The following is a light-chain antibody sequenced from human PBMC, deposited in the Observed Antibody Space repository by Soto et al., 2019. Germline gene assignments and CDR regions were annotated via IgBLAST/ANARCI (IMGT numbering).Light chain of an antibody. CDR2: EVS. J-gene: IGLJ2*01. Sequence: ALTQPASVSGSPGQSIAISCTGTSSDVGSYNLVSWYQHHPGKAPKLMIYEVSKRPSGVSNRFSGSKSGNTASLTISGLQAEDEADYYCCSYAGSSTLVFGGGTKLTVL. V-gene: IGLV2-23*02. CDR3: CSYAGSSTLV. CDR1: SSDVGSYNL.